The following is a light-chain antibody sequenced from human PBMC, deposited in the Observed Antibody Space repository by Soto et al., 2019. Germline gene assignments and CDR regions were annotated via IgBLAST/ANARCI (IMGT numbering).Light chain of an antibody. V-gene: IGLV1-44*01. Sequence: QSVLTQPPSASGTPGQRVTISCSGSSSNIGTYTVNWYQQVPVTAPKLLIYSNNQRPSGVPDRFSGSKSGTSASLAISGLQSEDEADYYCATWDDSLNGYVFGTGTKVTVL. CDR2: SNN. J-gene: IGLJ1*01. CDR1: SSNIGTYT. CDR3: ATWDDSLNGYV.